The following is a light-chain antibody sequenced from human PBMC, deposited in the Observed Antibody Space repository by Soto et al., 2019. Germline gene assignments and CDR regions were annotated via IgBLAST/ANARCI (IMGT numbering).Light chain of an antibody. V-gene: IGKV3-20*01. CDR3: QQYGTLPYT. J-gene: IGKJ2*01. Sequence: EIVLTQSPATLSLSPGARAPLSCRASQSVTSFLAWYQHKPGQTPRLLIYATSTRATGIPDRFSGSGSETDFALSISRLEPEDFAIYSCQQYGTLPYTFGRGTKVDIK. CDR2: ATS. CDR1: QSVTSF.